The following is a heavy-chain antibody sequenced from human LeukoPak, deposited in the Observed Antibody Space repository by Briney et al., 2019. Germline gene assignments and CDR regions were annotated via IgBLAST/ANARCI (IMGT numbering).Heavy chain of an antibody. CDR3: ATMQWLEGVDWFDP. V-gene: IGHV3-30*02. CDR2: IRYDESNK. J-gene: IGHJ5*02. D-gene: IGHD6-19*01. CDR1: GFIFSNYG. Sequence: PGGSLRLSCAASGFIFSNYGMHWVRQAPGKGLEWVAFIRYDESNKFYADSVKGRFTISRDNSQNTLFLQMNSLRAEDTAVYYCATMQWLEGVDWFDPWGQGTLVTVSS.